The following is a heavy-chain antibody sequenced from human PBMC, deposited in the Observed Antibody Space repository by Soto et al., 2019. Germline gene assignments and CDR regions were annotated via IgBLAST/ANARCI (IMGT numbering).Heavy chain of an antibody. V-gene: IGHV4-59*01. Sequence: SETLSATCTVSGGSISSYYWSWIRQPPGKELEWIGYIYYSGSTNYNPSLKSRVTISVDTSKNQFSLKLSSVTAADTAVYYCALQMTTSNIYYYYYGMDVWGKGTTVT. D-gene: IGHD4-17*01. CDR1: GGSISSYY. CDR3: ALQMTTSNIYYYYYGMDV. CDR2: IYYSGST. J-gene: IGHJ6*04.